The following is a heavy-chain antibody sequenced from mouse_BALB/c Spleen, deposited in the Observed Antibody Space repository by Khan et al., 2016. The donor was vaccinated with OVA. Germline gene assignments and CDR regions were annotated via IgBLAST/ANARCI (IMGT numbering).Heavy chain of an antibody. D-gene: IGHD2-4*01. CDR3: ARDDSRYNYAMDY. J-gene: IGHJ4*01. CDR2: ISYSGST. Sequence: QLQESGPGLVKPSQSLSLTCTVTGYSITSDYAWNWIRQFPGNKLEWMGYISYSGSTNYNPALKSRIPITRDTSKNQFFLQLNSVTTEDTATYYCARDDSRYNYAMDYWGQGTSVTVSS. V-gene: IGHV3-2*02. CDR1: GYSITSDYA.